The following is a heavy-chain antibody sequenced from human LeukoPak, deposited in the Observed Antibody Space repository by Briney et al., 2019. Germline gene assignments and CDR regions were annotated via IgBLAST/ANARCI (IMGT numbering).Heavy chain of an antibody. CDR2: INHSGST. CDR3: ARGVYGTTATFEF. CDR1: GGSFSVYY. Sequence: SETLSLTCDVYGGSFSVYYWSWIRQPPGKGLEWIGEINHSGSTNYNPPLKRRVTISVDTSKNEFSLRLNSVTAADTAVYYCARGVYGTTATFEFWGQGTLVTVSS. D-gene: IGHD1-7*01. V-gene: IGHV4-34*01. J-gene: IGHJ4*02.